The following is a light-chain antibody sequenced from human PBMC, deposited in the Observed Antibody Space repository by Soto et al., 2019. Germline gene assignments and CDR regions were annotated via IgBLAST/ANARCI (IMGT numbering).Light chain of an antibody. CDR2: DVS. Sequence: DIPMNQSPYSLSASVGDIGTVTCRASQSMGRYLSWYQQKPGKAPKILIYDVSSLQTGVPSRFSGDESGTDFTITISGLQPEDFAIYCCQQSFIAPRTFGHGTKL. V-gene: IGKV1-39*01. J-gene: IGKJ2*01. CDR1: QSMGRY. CDR3: QQSFIAPRT.